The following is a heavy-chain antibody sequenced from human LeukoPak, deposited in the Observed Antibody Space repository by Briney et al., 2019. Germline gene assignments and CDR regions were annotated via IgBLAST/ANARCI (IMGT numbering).Heavy chain of an antibody. CDR2: MNPNSGGT. D-gene: IGHD5-18*01. J-gene: IGHJ4*02. CDR3: ARLYNYGHYFDF. Sequence: ASVKVSCKASGYSVTGYYVHWVRQAPGQGLEWMGCMNPNSGGTNYAQNFQGRVTMTRDTSITAAYMELSSLRSDDTAVYYCARLYNYGHYFDFWGQGTLVTVSS. V-gene: IGHV1-2*02. CDR1: GYSVTGYY.